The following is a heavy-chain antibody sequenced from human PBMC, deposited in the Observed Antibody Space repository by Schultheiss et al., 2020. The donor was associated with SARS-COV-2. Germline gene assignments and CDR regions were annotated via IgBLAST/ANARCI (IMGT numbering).Heavy chain of an antibody. Sequence: GSLRLSCTVSGGSISSYYWSWIRQPAGKGLEWIGRIYHSGSTYYNPSLKSRVTISVDRSKNQFSLKLSSVTAADTAVYYCARDMRHYWYFDLWGRGTLVTVSS. V-gene: IGHV4-4*07. CDR1: GGSISSYY. CDR3: ARDMRHYWYFDL. J-gene: IGHJ2*01. CDR2: IYHSGST. D-gene: IGHD2-2*01.